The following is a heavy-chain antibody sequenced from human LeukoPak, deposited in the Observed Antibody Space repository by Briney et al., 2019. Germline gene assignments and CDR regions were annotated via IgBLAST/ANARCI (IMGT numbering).Heavy chain of an antibody. Sequence: PGGSLRLSCAASGFTFSSYWMSWVRQAPGKGLEWVANIKQDGSEKYYVDSVKGRFTISRDNAKNSLYLQMNSLRAEDTAVYYCASGGYEWELLAFDIWGQGTMVTVSS. V-gene: IGHV3-7*01. CDR2: IKQDGSEK. CDR1: GFTFSSYW. J-gene: IGHJ3*02. D-gene: IGHD1-26*01. CDR3: ASGGYEWELLAFDI.